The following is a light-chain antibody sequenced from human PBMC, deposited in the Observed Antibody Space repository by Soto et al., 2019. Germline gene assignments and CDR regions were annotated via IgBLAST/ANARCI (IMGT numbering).Light chain of an antibody. Sequence: QSVLTQSPSASASLGASVKLTCTLSRGHSSYAIAWHQKQPGKGPRYLMGLNNDGSHSKGDGIPDRFSGSSSGAERYLISSSLQSEDEADYYCQTWGNGFQVFGGGTKLTVL. J-gene: IGLJ2*01. CDR2: LNNDGSH. CDR3: QTWGNGFQV. V-gene: IGLV4-69*01. CDR1: RGHSSYA.